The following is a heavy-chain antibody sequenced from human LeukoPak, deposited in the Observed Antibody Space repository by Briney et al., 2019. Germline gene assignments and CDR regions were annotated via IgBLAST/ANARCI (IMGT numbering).Heavy chain of an antibody. V-gene: IGHV3-9*01. D-gene: IGHD4-17*01. CDR3: AKDDYASMDV. Sequence: PGRSLRLSCAASGFTFDDYAMHWVRQAPGKGLEWVSGISWNSGSIGYADSVKGRFTISRDNAKNSLYLQMNSLRAEDTALYYCAKDDYASMDVWGQGTTVTVSS. J-gene: IGHJ6*02. CDR2: ISWNSGSI. CDR1: GFTFDDYA.